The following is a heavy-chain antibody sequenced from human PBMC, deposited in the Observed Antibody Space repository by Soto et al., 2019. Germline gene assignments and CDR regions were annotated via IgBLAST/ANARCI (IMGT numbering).Heavy chain of an antibody. CDR1: GFSLSTSGVG. J-gene: IGHJ6*02. CDR2: IYGDDDK. V-gene: IGHV2-5*02. CDR3: AYLPCSGGSCYWFSFSGMDV. Sequence: QITLKESGPALVKPTQTLTLTCTFSGFSLSTSGVGVAWIRQPPGKALEWLALIYGDDDKRYRPSLESRLTITKDASKNEVVLTMTNRDSVDTAIYYCAYLPCSGGSCYWFSFSGMDVWGQGTTVTVSS. D-gene: IGHD2-15*01.